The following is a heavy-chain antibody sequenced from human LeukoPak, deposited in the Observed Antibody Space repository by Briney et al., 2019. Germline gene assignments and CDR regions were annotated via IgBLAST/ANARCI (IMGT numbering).Heavy chain of an antibody. D-gene: IGHD7-27*01. CDR2: IRPSGSHM. J-gene: IGHJ4*02. CDR3: VRDFNWAFDS. V-gene: IGHV3-48*01. CDR1: GFTFSSYA. Sequence: PGGSLRLSCAASGFTFSSYAMSWVRQAPGKGLEWISNIRPSGSHMYYAASVKGRFTISRDSATNSLYLQMNNLKVDDSAVYFCVRDFNWAFDSWGQGTLVTVSS.